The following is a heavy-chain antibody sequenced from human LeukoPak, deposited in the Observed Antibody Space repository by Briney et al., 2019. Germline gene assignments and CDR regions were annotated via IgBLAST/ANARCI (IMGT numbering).Heavy chain of an antibody. D-gene: IGHD3-22*01. J-gene: IGHJ4*02. Sequence: PGGSLRLSCAASGFTFSSYAMSWVRQAPGKGLEWVSAISGSGGSTYYADSVKGRFTISRDNSKNTLCLQMNSLRAEDTAVYDCANAGDVSMIVVVIEAYYFDYWGQGTLVTVSS. V-gene: IGHV3-23*01. CDR1: GFTFSSYA. CDR2: ISGSGGST. CDR3: ANAGDVSMIVVVIEAYYFDY.